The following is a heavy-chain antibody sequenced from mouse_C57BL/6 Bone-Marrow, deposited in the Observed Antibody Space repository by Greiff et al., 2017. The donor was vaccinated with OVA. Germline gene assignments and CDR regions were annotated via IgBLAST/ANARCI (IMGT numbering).Heavy chain of an antibody. CDR1: GYTFTSYG. Sequence: VQLQQSGAELARPGASVKLSCKASGYTFTSYGISWVKQRTGQGLEWIGEIYPRSGNTYYNEKFKGKATLTADKSSSTAYMELRSLTSEDSAVYFCARGDYYGRSWTAWFAYWGQGTLVTVSA. D-gene: IGHD1-1*01. J-gene: IGHJ3*01. CDR3: ARGDYYGRSWTAWFAY. CDR2: IYPRSGNT. V-gene: IGHV1-81*01.